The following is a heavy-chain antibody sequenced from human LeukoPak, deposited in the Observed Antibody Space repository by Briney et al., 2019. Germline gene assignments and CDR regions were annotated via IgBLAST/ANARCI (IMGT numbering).Heavy chain of an antibody. CDR2: IYSTTGTT. V-gene: IGHV4-59*08. D-gene: IGHD6-13*01. CDR3: ARHMIAAPKGATNWFDP. Sequence: SETLSLTCTVSGASPYWTWIRQPPGKGLEWIGYIYSTTGTTNSNPSLKSRVTMSLDTSKKHLSLKLSAVTAADTAVYYCARHMIAAPKGATNWFDPWGQGTLVTVSS. J-gene: IGHJ5*02. CDR1: GASPY.